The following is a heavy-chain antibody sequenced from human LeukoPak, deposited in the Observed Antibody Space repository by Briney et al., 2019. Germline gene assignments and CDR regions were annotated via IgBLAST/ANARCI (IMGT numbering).Heavy chain of an antibody. CDR3: ARFPNYDSGGRTFDY. CDR2: MNPNSGNT. CDR1: GYTFTSYD. Sequence: ASVKVSCKASGYTFTSYDINWVRQATGQGLEWMGWMNPNSGNTGYAQKFQGRVTMTRNTSISTAYMELSSLRFEDTAVYYCARFPNYDSGGRTFDYWGQGTLVTVSS. J-gene: IGHJ4*02. V-gene: IGHV1-8*01. D-gene: IGHD2-15*01.